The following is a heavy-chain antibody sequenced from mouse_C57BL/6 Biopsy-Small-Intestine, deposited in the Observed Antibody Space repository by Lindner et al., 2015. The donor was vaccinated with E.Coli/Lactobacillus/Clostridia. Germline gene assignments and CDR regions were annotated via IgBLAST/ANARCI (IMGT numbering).Heavy chain of an antibody. J-gene: IGHJ1*01. D-gene: IGHD2-5*01. CDR2: IYPGDGNT. V-gene: IGHV1-82*01. CDR1: GFTFSRSW. CDR3: ARGNSKWYFDV. Sequence: VQLQESGPELVKPGASVKISCKASGFTFSRSWMNWVKQRPGKGLEWIGRIYPGDGNTNYSGKFKGKATLTADKSSNTAYMQLSSLTSEDSAVYFCARGNSKWYFDVWGAGTTVTVSS.